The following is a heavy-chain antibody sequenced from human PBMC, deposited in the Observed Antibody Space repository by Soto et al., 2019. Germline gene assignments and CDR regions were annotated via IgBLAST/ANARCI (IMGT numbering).Heavy chain of an antibody. D-gene: IGHD3-10*02. J-gene: IGHJ3*02. Sequence: QVQLVESGGGVVQPGRSLRLSCAASGFTFSNYAMHWVRQAPGKGLEWVANILNDGTNKSYADSVKGRFTISRDNSQNTVYLQMNTLRLEDTAVYYCTRGWDGYDWGDADDICVQGTLVRVSS. V-gene: IGHV3-30-3*01. CDR3: TRGWDGYDWGDADDI. CDR2: ILNDGTNK. CDR1: GFTFSNYA.